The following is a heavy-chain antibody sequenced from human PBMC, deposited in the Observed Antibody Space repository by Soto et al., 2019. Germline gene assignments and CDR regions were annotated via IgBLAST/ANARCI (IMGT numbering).Heavy chain of an antibody. D-gene: IGHD1-26*01. J-gene: IGHJ4*02. Sequence: ASVKVSCKASGYSFSEYYIHCVRLAPGQGLEWMGWIDPRSGGTNYAPKFQGRVTMTRDTAINAAYMELNSLINDDTAVYYCARDELQIGGSYSYWGQGTLVTVSS. CDR3: ARDELQIGGSYSY. CDR1: GYSFSEYY. V-gene: IGHV1-2*02. CDR2: IDPRSGGT.